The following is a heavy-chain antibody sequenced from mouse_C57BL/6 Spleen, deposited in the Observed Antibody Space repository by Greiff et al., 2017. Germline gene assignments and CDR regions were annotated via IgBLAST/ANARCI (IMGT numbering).Heavy chain of an antibody. J-gene: IGHJ4*01. Sequence: VQLKESGAELVRPGTSVKVSCKASGYAFTNYLIEWVKQRPGQGLEWIGVINPGSGGTNYNEKFKGKATLTADKSSSTAYMQLSSLTSEDSAVYFCAREGGNWAYAMDYWGQGTSVTVSS. CDR3: AREGGNWAYAMDY. CDR2: INPGSGGT. D-gene: IGHD4-1*01. V-gene: IGHV1-54*01. CDR1: GYAFTNYL.